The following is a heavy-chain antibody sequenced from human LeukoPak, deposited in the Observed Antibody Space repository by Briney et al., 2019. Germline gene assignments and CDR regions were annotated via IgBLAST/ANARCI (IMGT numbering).Heavy chain of an antibody. CDR2: INPDGTTT. J-gene: IGHJ4*02. CDR3: AKVSDKWLSPGYFDY. CDR1: GFTFSTYW. Sequence: GGSLRLSCAASGFTFSTYWMHWVRQAPGKGLVWVSRINPDGTTTSYADSVKGRFTISRDNAKDTVYLQMNSLRAEDTAVYYCAKVSDKWLSPGYFDYWGQGTLLTVSS. D-gene: IGHD3-22*01. V-gene: IGHV3-74*01.